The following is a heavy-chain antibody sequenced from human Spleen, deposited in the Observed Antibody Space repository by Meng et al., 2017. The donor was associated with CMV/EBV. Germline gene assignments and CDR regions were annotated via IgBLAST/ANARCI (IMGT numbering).Heavy chain of an antibody. Sequence: TFSHFAISWVRQAPGLGLEWMGGILPMFGTPNYAQKFRGRVTITTDESTNTSYMELSSLKSEDTAVYYCAREFGVGANPIGWGAFDLWGQGTMVTVSS. CDR2: ILPMFGTP. V-gene: IGHV1-69*05. CDR3: AREFGVGANPIGWGAFDL. J-gene: IGHJ3*01. D-gene: IGHD1-26*01. CDR1: TFSHFA.